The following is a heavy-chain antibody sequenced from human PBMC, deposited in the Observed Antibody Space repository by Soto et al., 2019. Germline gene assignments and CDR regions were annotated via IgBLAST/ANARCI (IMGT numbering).Heavy chain of an antibody. J-gene: IGHJ4*02. CDR1: GYSIRSGYY. CDR3: ERDDLLYYFDF. V-gene: IGHV4-38-2*02. CDR2: IYRSGKT. Sequence: PSETLSLTCAVSGYSIRSGYYWGWIRQAPGKGLEWIGSIYRSGKTYYSPSLQSRVTISVDTSKNQFSLKLSSVTAADTAVYFCERDDLLYYFDFWGRGTLVTVSS.